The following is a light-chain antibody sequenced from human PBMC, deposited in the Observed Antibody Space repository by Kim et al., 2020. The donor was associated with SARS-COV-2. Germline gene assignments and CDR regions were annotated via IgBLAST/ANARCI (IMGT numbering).Light chain of an antibody. Sequence: GQSVTSSCTGTSSDVGGYYYVSWYQQHPGKAPKLLIYEISERPSGVSDRFSGSKSGNTASLTVSGLQAEDEADYYCSSYAGTNNLIFGGGTQLTVL. CDR3: SSYAGTNNLI. CDR1: SSDVGGYYY. V-gene: IGLV2-8*01. J-gene: IGLJ2*01. CDR2: EIS.